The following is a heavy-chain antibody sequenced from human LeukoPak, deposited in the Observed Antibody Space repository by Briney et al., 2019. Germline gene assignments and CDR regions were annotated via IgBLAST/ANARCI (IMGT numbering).Heavy chain of an antibody. CDR1: GFTFDDYA. CDR2: ISGDGGST. J-gene: IGHJ6*03. V-gene: IGHV3-43*02. Sequence: PGGSLRLSCAASGFTFDDYAMHWVRQAPGKGLEWASLISGDGGSTYYADSVKGRFTISRDNSKNSLYLQMNSLRTEDTALYCCAKLGAAHYYYYYLDVWGKGTTVTVSS. CDR3: AKLGAAHYYYYYLDV. D-gene: IGHD1-26*01.